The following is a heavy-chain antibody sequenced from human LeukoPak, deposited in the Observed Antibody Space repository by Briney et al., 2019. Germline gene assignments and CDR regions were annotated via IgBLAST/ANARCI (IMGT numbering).Heavy chain of an antibody. V-gene: IGHV5-51*01. CDR2: IYPGDSDT. J-gene: IGHJ5*02. D-gene: IGHD6-19*01. CDR1: GYSFTSYW. CDR3: ARTIAVAGLYNWFDP. Sequence: GESLKISGKGSGYSFTSYWIGWVRQMPGKGLEWMGIIYPGDSDTRYSPSFQGQVTISADKSIGTAYLQWSSLKASDTAMYYCARTIAVAGLYNWFDPWGQGTLVVVSS.